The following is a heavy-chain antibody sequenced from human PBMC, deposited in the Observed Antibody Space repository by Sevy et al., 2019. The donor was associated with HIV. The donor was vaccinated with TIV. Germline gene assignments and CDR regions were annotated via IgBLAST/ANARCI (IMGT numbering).Heavy chain of an antibody. CDR3: ARRADSCYDLGSKAGEFDY. CDR1: GAFISSATYY. D-gene: IGHD5-12*01. Sequence: SETLSLTCSVSGAFISSATYYWTWIRQHPGKGLEWIGDISYSGSTYLNPSLKSRVTISLDTSKNLCSLKVSSVTAADTASYYCARRADSCYDLGSKAGEFDYWGQGTLVTVSS. V-gene: IGHV4-31*03. CDR2: ISYSGST. J-gene: IGHJ4*02.